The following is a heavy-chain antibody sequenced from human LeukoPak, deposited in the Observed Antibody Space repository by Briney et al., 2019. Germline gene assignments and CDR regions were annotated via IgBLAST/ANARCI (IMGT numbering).Heavy chain of an antibody. CDR1: GFSLSTSGVG. CDR2: IYWDDDK. D-gene: IGHD3-22*01. V-gene: IGHV2-5*02. CDR3: AHLIHYYDSSGYSDY. J-gene: IGHJ4*02. Sequence: SGPTLVKPTQTLTLTCTFSGFSLSTSGVGVGWIRQPPGEALEWLALIYWDDDKRYSPSLKSRLTITKDASKNQVVLTMTNMDPVDTATYYCAHLIHYYDSSGYSDYWGQGTLVTVSS.